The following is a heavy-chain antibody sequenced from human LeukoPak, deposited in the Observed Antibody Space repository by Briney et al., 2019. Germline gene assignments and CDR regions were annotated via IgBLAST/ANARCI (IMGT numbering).Heavy chain of an antibody. CDR3: ARAQPTYYYGSGSYSWFDP. CDR1: GGSFSGYY. Sequence: SETLSLTCAVYGGSFSGYYWSWIRQPPGKGLEWIGEINHSGSTNYNPSLKSRVTISVDTSKNQFSLKLSSVTAADTAVYYCARAQPTYYYGSGSYSWFDPWGQGTLVTVSS. D-gene: IGHD3-10*01. J-gene: IGHJ5*02. V-gene: IGHV4-34*01. CDR2: INHSGST.